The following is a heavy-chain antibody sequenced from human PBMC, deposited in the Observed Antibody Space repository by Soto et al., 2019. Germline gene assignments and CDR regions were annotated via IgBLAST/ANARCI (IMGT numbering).Heavy chain of an antibody. CDR3: ARDLATVTTPVVYMDV. CDR2: IYSGGST. J-gene: IGHJ6*03. D-gene: IGHD4-4*01. Sequence: EVQLVESGGGLVQPGGSLRLSCAASGFTVSSNYMSWVRQAPGKGLEWVSLIYSGGSTYYADSVKGRFTISRDNSKNTLYLQMNSLRAEDTAVYYCARDLATVTTPVVYMDVWGIVTTVTVSS. V-gene: IGHV3-66*01. CDR1: GFTVSSNY.